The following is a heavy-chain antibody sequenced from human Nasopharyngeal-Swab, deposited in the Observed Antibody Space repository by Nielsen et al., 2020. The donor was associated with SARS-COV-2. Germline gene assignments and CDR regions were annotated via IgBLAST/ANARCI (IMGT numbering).Heavy chain of an antibody. D-gene: IGHD3-16*02. CDR1: GASISNYY. CDR2: IYTSGST. V-gene: IGHV4-4*07. CDR3: AREPDYVWGSYRLDY. J-gene: IGHJ4*02. Sequence: SETLSLTCTVPGASISNYYWSWIRQPAGKGLEWIGRIYTSGSTNYNPYLKSRVTISVDTSKNQFSLKLSSVTAADTAVYYCAREPDYVWGSYRLDYWGQGTLVTVSS.